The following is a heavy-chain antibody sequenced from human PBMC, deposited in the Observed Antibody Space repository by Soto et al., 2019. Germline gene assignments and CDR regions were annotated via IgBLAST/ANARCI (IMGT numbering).Heavy chain of an antibody. V-gene: IGHV1-2*04. Sequence: ASVKVSCKASGYTFTGYYMHWVRQAPGQGLEWMGWINPNSGGTNYAQKFQGWVTMTRGPSISTAYMELSRLRSDDTGVYYCARGYNYYGSRSPRHYYTDVWGKGTSVTVSS. CDR2: INPNSGGT. CDR1: GYTFTGYY. D-gene: IGHD3-10*01. CDR3: ARGYNYYGSRSPRHYYTDV. J-gene: IGHJ6*03.